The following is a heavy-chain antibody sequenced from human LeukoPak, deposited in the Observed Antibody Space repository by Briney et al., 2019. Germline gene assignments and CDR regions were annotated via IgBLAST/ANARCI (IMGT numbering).Heavy chain of an antibody. J-gene: IGHJ3*02. CDR3: ARGRYYDSSGHCDAFDI. Sequence: ASVKVSCKASGYTFTSYDINWVRQAPGQGLEWMGWMNPNSGNTGYAQKFQGRVTMTRNTSISTAYMELSSLRSEDTAVYYCARGRYYDSSGHCDAFDIWGQGTMVTVSS. CDR2: MNPNSGNT. V-gene: IGHV1-8*01. CDR1: GYTFTSYD. D-gene: IGHD3-22*01.